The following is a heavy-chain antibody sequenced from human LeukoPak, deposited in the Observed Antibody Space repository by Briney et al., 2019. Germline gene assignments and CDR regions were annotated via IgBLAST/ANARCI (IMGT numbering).Heavy chain of an antibody. D-gene: IGHD1-1*01. CDR2: ISGGGENT. CDR1: GFTFTSYA. Sequence: GGSLRLPCGASGFTFTSYAMSWIRQAPGKGLEWVSAISGGGENTYYGDSVKGRFTISRDNSKNTLYLQMNSLRAEDTATYYCAKPRAMTTGVGRYFDLWGRGTLVTVSS. CDR3: AKPRAMTTGVGRYFDL. J-gene: IGHJ2*01. V-gene: IGHV3-23*01.